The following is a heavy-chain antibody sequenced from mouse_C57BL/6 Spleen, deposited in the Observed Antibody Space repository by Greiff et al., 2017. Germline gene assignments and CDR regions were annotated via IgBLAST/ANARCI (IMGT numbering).Heavy chain of an antibody. CDR1: GYSITSGYY. D-gene: IGHD2-5*01. J-gene: IGHJ2*01. CDR3: ARESNYAGFDY. CDR2: ISYDGSN. V-gene: IGHV3-6*01. Sequence: EVKLQESGPGLVKPSQSLSLTCSVTGYSITSGYYWNWIRQFPGNKLEWMGYISYDGSNNYNPSLKNRISITRDTSKNQFFLKLNSVTTEDTATYYCARESNYAGFDYWGQGTTLTVSS.